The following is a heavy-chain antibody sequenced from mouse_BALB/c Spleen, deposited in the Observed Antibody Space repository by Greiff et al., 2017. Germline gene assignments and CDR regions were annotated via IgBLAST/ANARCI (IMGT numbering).Heavy chain of an antibody. V-gene: IGHV1-7*01. CDR3: AREGRYDGAWFAY. J-gene: IGHJ3*01. Sequence: VQLQQSGAELAKPGASVKMSCKASGYTFTSYWMHWVKQRPGQGLEWIGYINPSTGYTEYNQKFKDKATLTADKSSSTAYMQLSSLTSEDSAVYYCAREGRYDGAWFAYWGQGTLVTVSA. D-gene: IGHD2-14*01. CDR2: INPSTGYT. CDR1: GYTFTSYW.